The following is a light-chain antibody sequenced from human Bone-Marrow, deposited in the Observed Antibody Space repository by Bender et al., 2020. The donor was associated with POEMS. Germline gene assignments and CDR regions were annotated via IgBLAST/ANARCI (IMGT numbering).Light chain of an antibody. V-gene: IGLV1-44*01. CDR3: STWDDRLNAWL. CDR1: SIGRNP. J-gene: IGLJ3*02. Sequence: QSVLTQPPSASGTPGQRVTISCSGGSIGRNPIHWYQQLPGTAPRIVIDADDRRPLGVPNRFSASKSGSSASLAISGLQSEDAADYYCSTWDDRLNAWLFGGGTKLTVL. CDR2: ADD.